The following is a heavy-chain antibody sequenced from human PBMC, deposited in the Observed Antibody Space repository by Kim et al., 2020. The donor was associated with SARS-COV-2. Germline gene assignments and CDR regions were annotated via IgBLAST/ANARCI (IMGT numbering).Heavy chain of an antibody. J-gene: IGHJ4*02. CDR1: GGSFSGYY. CDR2: INHSGST. D-gene: IGHD3-3*01. Sequence: SETLSLTCAVYGGSFSGYYWSWIRQPPGKGLEWIGEINHSGSTNYNPSLKSRVTISVDTSKNQFSLKLSSVTAADTAVYYCARWAYYDFWSGYSSRYYFDYWGQGTLVTLSS. V-gene: IGHV4-34*01. CDR3: ARWAYYDFWSGYSSRYYFDY.